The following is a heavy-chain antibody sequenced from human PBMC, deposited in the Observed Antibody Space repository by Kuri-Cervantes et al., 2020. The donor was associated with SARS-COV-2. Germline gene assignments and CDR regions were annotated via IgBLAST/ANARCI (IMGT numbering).Heavy chain of an antibody. CDR1: GYTFTGYY. CDR3: ARVYGGPLDY. Sequence: ASVKVSCKASGYTFTGYYMHWVRQAPGQGPEWMGWMNPNSGNTGYAQKFQGRVTITRNTSISTAYMELSSLRSEDTAVYYCARVYGGPLDYWGQGTLVTVSS. CDR2: MNPNSGNT. D-gene: IGHD4-23*01. J-gene: IGHJ4*02. V-gene: IGHV1-8*03.